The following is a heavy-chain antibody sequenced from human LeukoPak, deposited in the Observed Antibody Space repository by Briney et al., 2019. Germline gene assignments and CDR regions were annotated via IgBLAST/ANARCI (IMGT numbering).Heavy chain of an antibody. J-gene: IGHJ6*03. CDR3: ASSYSSGWYPHYYYMDV. CDR1: GGSFSGYY. CDR2: INHSGST. V-gene: IGHV4-34*01. D-gene: IGHD6-19*01. Sequence: SETLSLTCAVYGGSFSGYYWSWLRQPPGKGVEWIGEINHSGSTNYNPSLKSRVTISVDTSKNQFSLKLSSVTAADTAVYYCASSYSSGWYPHYYYMDVWGKGTTVTISS.